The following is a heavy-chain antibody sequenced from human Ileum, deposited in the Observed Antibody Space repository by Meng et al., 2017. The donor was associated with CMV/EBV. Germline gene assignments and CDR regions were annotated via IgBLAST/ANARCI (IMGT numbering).Heavy chain of an antibody. CDR3: AREYSIGWYSGWFDP. V-gene: IGHV3-30*04. Sequence: SGFTFSSFAMHWVRQAPGKGLDWVAVLSYDGSNKYYADSVKGRFTISRDNSKNTLYVLMNSLRPEDTAVYYCAREYSIGWYSGWFDPWGQGTLVTVSS. D-gene: IGHD6-19*01. CDR1: GFTFSSFA. CDR2: LSYDGSNK. J-gene: IGHJ5*02.